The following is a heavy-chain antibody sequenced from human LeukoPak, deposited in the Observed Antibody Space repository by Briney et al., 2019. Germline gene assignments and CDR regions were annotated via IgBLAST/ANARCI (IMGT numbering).Heavy chain of an antibody. J-gene: IGHJ4*02. V-gene: IGHV3-30*02. D-gene: IGHD5-24*01. CDR1: GFTFNTYG. CDR3: AKWLRVATTYFDY. CDR2: IRSDGSNK. Sequence: GGSLRLSCAASGFTFNTYGMHWIRQAPGKGLEWVAFIRSDGSNKYFADFVKGRITISRDNSKNTLYLQMNSLGAEDTAVYYCAKWLRVATTYFDYWGQGTLVTVSS.